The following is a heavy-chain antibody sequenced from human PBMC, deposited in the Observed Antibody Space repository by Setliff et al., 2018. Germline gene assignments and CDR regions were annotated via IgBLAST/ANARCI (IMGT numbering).Heavy chain of an antibody. Sequence: PGGSLRLSCEASGFMFSDYFMSWIRQAQGKGLEWVSFISRVVSVTYYGDSVKGRFTISRDNAKRSVYLQMNNLRVDDTAIYYCGSGLHPDYPDYWGQGTLVTVSS. CDR1: GFMFSDYF. J-gene: IGHJ4*01. CDR3: GSGLHPDYPDY. D-gene: IGHD2-15*01. V-gene: IGHV3-11*04. CDR2: ISRVVSVT.